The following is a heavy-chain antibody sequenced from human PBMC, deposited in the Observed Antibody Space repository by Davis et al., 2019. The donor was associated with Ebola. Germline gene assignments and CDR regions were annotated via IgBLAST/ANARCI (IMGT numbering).Heavy chain of an antibody. CDR3: ARDLVVVVAANQGWYYGMDV. V-gene: IGHV3-48*01. CDR1: GFTFSSYS. D-gene: IGHD2-15*01. Sequence: GGSLRLSCAASGFTFSSYSMNWVRQAPGKGLEWVSYISSSSSTIYYADSVKGRFTISRDNAKNSLYLQMNSLRAEDTAVYYCARDLVVVVAANQGWYYGMDVWGKGTTVTVSS. J-gene: IGHJ6*04. CDR2: ISSSSSTI.